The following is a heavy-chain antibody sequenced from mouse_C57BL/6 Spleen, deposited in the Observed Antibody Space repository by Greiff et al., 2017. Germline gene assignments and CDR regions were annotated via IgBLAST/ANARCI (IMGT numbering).Heavy chain of an antibody. CDR1: GFTFSSYT. J-gene: IGHJ4*01. CDR3: ARQYYGSSYEAMNY. Sequence: EVHLVESGGGLVKPGGSLKLSCAASGFTFSSYTMSWVRQTPEKRLEWVATIRGGGGNTYYPDSVKGRFPISRDNAKNTLYLQMSSLRSEDTALFYCARQYYGSSYEAMNYWGQGTSVPVSS. V-gene: IGHV5-9*01. D-gene: IGHD1-1*01. CDR2: IRGGGGNT.